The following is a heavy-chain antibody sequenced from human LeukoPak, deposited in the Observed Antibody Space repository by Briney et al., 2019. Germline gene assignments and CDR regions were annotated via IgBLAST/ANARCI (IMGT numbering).Heavy chain of an antibody. V-gene: IGHV1-2*02. J-gene: IGHJ3*02. Sequence: ASVKVSCKASGYTFTGYYMHWVRQAPGQGLEWMGWINPNSGGTNYAQKFQGRVTMTRDTSISTAYMELSRLRSDDTAVYYCARFHPPYYDILTGYYDAFDIWGQGTMVTVSS. CDR2: INPNSGGT. CDR3: ARFHPPYYDILTGYYDAFDI. D-gene: IGHD3-9*01. CDR1: GYTFTGYY.